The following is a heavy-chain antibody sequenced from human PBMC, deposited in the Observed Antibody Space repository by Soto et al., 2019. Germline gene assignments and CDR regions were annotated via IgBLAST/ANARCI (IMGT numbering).Heavy chain of an antibody. CDR2: INQNSGGT. CDR1: GYTFTAYY. D-gene: IGHD5-12*01. V-gene: IGHV1-2*02. J-gene: IGHJ5*02. CDR3: ARGRGRGYNDLDH. Sequence: QVQLVQSGAEVKKPGASVQVSCKASGYTFTAYYMHWVRQAPGQGLEWMVWINQNSGGTYLAQNFQRSVTMTRDKSTNTAYLELTSLRSDDTAVYYCARGRGRGYNDLDHWGHGTLVIVSS.